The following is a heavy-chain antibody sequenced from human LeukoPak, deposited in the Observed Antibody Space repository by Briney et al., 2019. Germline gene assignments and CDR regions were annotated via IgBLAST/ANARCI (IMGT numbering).Heavy chain of an antibody. D-gene: IGHD2-2*01. CDR3: ARSALPSYQLLYNRFDP. J-gene: IGHJ5*02. CDR2: ISSSGGTI. CDR1: GFIFSDFY. Sequence: PGGSLRLSCAASGFIFSDFYMSWIRQAPGKGLEWVSYISSSGGTIYFADSVKRRFTISRDNAKNSLYLQMNSLRAEDTAVYYCARSALPSYQLLYNRFDPWGQGTLVTVSS. V-gene: IGHV3-11*01.